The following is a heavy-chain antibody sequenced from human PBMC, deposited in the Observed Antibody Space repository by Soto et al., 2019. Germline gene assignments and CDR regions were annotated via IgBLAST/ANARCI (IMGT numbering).Heavy chain of an antibody. V-gene: IGHV3-33*01. J-gene: IGHJ5*02. CDR1: GFSFSSHG. CDR2: IWFDGSRE. Sequence: QVQLVESGGGVVQPGRSLTLSCVASGFSFSSHGMHWVRQAPGKGLEWVAGIWFDGSREYFGDSVKGGFTISRDDSKETLCLEVGSAGGEDGAGYFWVSGSRDGSTCFQGHWWDHWGRGTVVSVSS. D-gene: IGHD1-26*01. CDR3: VSGSRDGSTCFQGHWWDH.